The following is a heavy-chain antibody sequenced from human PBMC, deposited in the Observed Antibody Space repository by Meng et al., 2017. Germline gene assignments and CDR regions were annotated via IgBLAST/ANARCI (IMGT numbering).Heavy chain of an antibody. D-gene: IGHD4-17*01. J-gene: IGHJ4*02. Sequence: TRSLTGAVSGYSISSGYYWGWIRQPPGKGLEWIGSIYHSGSTYYNPSLKSRVTISVDTSKNQFSLKLSSVTAADTAVYYCARNDYGDYRIDYWGQGTLVTVSS. CDR1: GYSISSGYY. CDR3: ARNDYGDYRIDY. CDR2: IYHSGST. V-gene: IGHV4-38-2*01.